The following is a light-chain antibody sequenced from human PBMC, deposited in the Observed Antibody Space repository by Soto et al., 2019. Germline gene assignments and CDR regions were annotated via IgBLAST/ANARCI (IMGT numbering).Light chain of an antibody. CDR2: GAS. CDR1: QSLTSTY. CDR3: YQYESSPPSYT. J-gene: IGKJ2*01. Sequence: EIVLTQSPGTLSLSPGERATLSCRASQSLTSTYLAWYQQKPGQAPRLLIYGASTRATGIPDRFSGSGSGTDFTLTITRLELEDYAVYYCYQYESSPPSYTFGQGTKLEIK. V-gene: IGKV3-20*01.